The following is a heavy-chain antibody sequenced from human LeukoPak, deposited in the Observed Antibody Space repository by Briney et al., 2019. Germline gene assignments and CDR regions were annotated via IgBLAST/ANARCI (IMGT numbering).Heavy chain of an antibody. CDR3: ARIAVGDEYYYYTMDV. V-gene: IGHV3-33*01. J-gene: IGHJ6*02. D-gene: IGHD6-19*01. Sequence: GGSLRLSCAASGFSFSSYGMHWVRQAPGKGLEWVAAIWYDGSNKFYANSVKGLFTISRDNYKNTLYLQMNILRAEDTDVYFCARIAVGDEYYYYTMDVWGQGTPVTVS. CDR1: GFSFSSYG. CDR2: IWYDGSNK.